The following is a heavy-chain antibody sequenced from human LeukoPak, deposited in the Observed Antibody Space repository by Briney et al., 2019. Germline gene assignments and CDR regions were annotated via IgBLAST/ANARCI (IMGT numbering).Heavy chain of an antibody. CDR3: AKDLYPSYDILTGYYGGAFDI. D-gene: IGHD3-9*01. CDR1: GFTFSSDA. Sequence: GGSLRLSCAASGFTFSSDAMSSVRQAPGKGLEWVSATSGSGGSTYYADCVKGRFTISRDNSKNTLYLQMNSLRAEDTAVYYCAKDLYPSYDILTGYYGGAFDIWGQGTMVAVSS. V-gene: IGHV3-23*01. J-gene: IGHJ3*02. CDR2: TSGSGGST.